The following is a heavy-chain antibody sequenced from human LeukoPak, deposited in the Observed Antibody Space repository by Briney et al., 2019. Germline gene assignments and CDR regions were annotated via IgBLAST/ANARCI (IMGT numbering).Heavy chain of an antibody. CDR3: ARSILVGATIYFDY. V-gene: IGHV4-4*07. CDR2: IYTSGST. Sequence: SETLSLPCSVSGGSISSYYWSRVRQPAGKGLEWIGRIYTSGSTNYNPSLKSRVTMSVDTSKNQFSLKLSSVTAADTAVYYCARSILVGATIYFDYWGQGTLVTVSS. CDR1: GGSISSYY. D-gene: IGHD1-26*01. J-gene: IGHJ4*02.